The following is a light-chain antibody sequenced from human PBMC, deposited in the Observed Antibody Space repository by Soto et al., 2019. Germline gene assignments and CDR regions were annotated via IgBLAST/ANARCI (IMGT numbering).Light chain of an antibody. CDR3: QQFNNWLWT. Sequence: EIVMTQSPATLSVSPGERATLSCRASQNILNQLAWYQQKPGQAPRLLMYSASTRATGVPARFSGSGSGTEFTLTISSLQSEDFAVYYCQQFNNWLWTFGQGTKVEIK. CDR1: QNILNQ. CDR2: SAS. V-gene: IGKV3-15*01. J-gene: IGKJ1*01.